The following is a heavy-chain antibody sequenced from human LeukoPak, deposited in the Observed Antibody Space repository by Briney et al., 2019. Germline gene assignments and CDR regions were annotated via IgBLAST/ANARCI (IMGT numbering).Heavy chain of an antibody. CDR3: ARYYYGMDV. Sequence: PSQTLSLTCTVSGGSISSGSYYWSWIRQPAGKGLEWIGRIYTSGSTNYNPSLKSRVTISVDTSKNQFSLKLSSVTAADTAVYYCARYYYGMDVWGRGTTVTVSS. V-gene: IGHV4-61*02. CDR2: IYTSGST. J-gene: IGHJ6*02. CDR1: GGSISSGSYY.